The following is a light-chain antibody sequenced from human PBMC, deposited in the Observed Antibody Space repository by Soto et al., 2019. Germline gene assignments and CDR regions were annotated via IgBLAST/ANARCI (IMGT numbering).Light chain of an antibody. CDR1: QDSNNY. Sequence: DIQMTQSPSYLSASVGDRVTITFRASQDSNNYLAWYQQKPGQVAQIIIYAASTLQSTWQFSAPSRFSASGSGTDFTRTSRSLQPEDVAPYYCQNYHSAPFSFGPGTTVDI. J-gene: IGKJ3*01. CDR2: AAS. V-gene: IGKV1-27*01. CDR3: QNYHSAPFS.